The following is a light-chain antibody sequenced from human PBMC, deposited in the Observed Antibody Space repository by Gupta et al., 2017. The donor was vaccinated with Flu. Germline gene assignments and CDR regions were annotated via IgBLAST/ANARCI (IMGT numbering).Light chain of an antibody. CDR2: QDS. CDR3: AEWDSSTAGV. J-gene: IGLJ3*02. CDR1: KLEEKY. Sequence: SYDLTQPPSVSVSPGQTSSITCSGDKLEEKYVSWYQQMPGQSPVLVSYQDSKRPSGIHERFSGSKAGNNANTSTSRNQAMDDAYYYCAEWDSSTAGVFGGGTKLTVL. V-gene: IGLV3-1*01.